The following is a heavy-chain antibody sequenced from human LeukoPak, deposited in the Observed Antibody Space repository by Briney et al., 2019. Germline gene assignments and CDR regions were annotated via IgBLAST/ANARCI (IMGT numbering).Heavy chain of an antibody. J-gene: IGHJ5*02. CDR3: ARDLGAVGNNWFDP. V-gene: IGHV1-69*06. CDR2: IIPIFGTA. D-gene: IGHD6-19*01. Sequence: ASVKVSCKASGGTFSSYAISWVRQAPGQGLEWMGGIIPIFGTANYAQKFQGRVTITADKSTSTAYMELSSLRSEDTAVYYCARDLGAVGNNWFDPWGQGTLVTVSS. CDR1: GGTFSSYA.